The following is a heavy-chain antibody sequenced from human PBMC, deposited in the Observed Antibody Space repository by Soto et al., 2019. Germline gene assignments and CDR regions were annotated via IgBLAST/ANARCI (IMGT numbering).Heavy chain of an antibody. CDR2: IIPIFGTA. Sequence: WASVKVSCKASGGTFSSYAISWVRQAPGQGLEWMGGIIPIFGTANYAQKFQGRVTITADESTSTAYMELSSLRSEDTAVYYCARGSGYSSSWNAFDIWGQGTMVTVSS. V-gene: IGHV1-69*13. J-gene: IGHJ3*02. CDR3: ARGSGYSSSWNAFDI. CDR1: GGTFSSYA. D-gene: IGHD6-13*01.